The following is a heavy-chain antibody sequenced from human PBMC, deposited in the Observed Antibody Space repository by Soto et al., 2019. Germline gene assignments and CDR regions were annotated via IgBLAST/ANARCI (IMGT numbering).Heavy chain of an antibody. V-gene: IGHV4-59*01. Sequence: SETLSLTCTLSGGSISTFYWSWIRQPPGRGLEWIGYIYYSGSTNYNPSLKSRVTISVDTSKKQFSLKLNSVTAADTAVYYCARHIVVVPAATSSSYMAVWGKWTPVPVAS. CDR2: IYYSGST. CDR3: ARHIVVVPAATSSSYMAV. J-gene: IGHJ6*03. CDR1: GGSISTFY. D-gene: IGHD2-2*01.